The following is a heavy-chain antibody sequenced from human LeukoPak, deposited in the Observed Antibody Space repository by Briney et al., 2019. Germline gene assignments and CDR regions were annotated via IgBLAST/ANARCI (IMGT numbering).Heavy chain of an antibody. Sequence: SVKVSCKASGGTFSSYAISWVRQAPGQGLEWMGGIIPIFGTANYAQKFQGRVTITADKSTSTAYMELSSLRSEDTAVYYCAREGYSSGNDAFDIWGQGTMVTVSS. CDR2: IIPIFGTA. V-gene: IGHV1-69*06. J-gene: IGHJ3*02. CDR3: AREGYSSGNDAFDI. D-gene: IGHD6-19*01. CDR1: GGTFSSYA.